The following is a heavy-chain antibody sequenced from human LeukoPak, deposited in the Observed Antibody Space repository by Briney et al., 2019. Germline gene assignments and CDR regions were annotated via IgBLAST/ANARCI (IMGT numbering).Heavy chain of an antibody. J-gene: IGHJ6*02. CDR3: ARDQLTDDYGDGEFDYGMDV. D-gene: IGHD4-17*01. CDR2: ISYDGSNK. V-gene: IGHV3-30*04. CDR1: GFTFSSYA. Sequence: GGSLRLSCAASGFTFSSYAMHWVRQAPGKGLEWVAVISYDGSNKYYADSVKGRFTISRDNSKNTLYLQMNSLRAEDTAVYYCARDQLTDDYGDGEFDYGMDVWGQGTTVTVSS.